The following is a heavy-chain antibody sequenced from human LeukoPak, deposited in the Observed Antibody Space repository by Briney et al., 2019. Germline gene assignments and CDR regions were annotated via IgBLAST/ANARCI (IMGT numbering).Heavy chain of an antibody. D-gene: IGHD4-23*01. CDR3: ARSGGRNSPFDY. CDR1: GFTLSSYW. Sequence: PGGSLRLSCAASGFTLSSYWMHWVRQAPGKGLVWVSRINSDGSSTTYADSVKGRFTISRDNSKSTLYLQMNSLRAEDTAVYYCARSGGRNSPFDYWGQGNLVTVSS. J-gene: IGHJ4*02. CDR2: INSDGSST. V-gene: IGHV3-74*01.